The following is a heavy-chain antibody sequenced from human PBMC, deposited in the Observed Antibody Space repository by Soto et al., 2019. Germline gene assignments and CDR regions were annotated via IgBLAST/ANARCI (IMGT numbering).Heavy chain of an antibody. CDR2: ISYDGSNK. Sequence: GGSLRLSCAASGFTFSSYGMHWVRQAPGKGLEWVAVISYDGSNKYYADSVKGRFTISRDNSKNTLYLQMNSLRAEDTAVYYCAKDYYDILTGYHDYWGQGTLVTVSS. V-gene: IGHV3-30*18. J-gene: IGHJ4*02. CDR1: GFTFSSYG. CDR3: AKDYYDILTGYHDY. D-gene: IGHD3-9*01.